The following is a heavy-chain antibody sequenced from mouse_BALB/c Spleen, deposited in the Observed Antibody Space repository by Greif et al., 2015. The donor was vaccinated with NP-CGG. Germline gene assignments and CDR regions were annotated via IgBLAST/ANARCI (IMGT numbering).Heavy chain of an antibody. V-gene: IGHV1-69*01. D-gene: IGHD1-1*01. CDR1: GYTFTDYW. CDR2: IDTSDSYT. CDR3: ARLGYYYGSSRDY. Sequence: QVQLQQSGAELVMPGASVKMSCKASGYTFTDYWMHWVKQRPGQGLEWIGAIDTSDSYTSYNQKFKGKATLTVDESSSTAYMQLSSLTSEDSAVYYCARLGYYYGSSRDYWGQGTTLTVSS. J-gene: IGHJ2*01.